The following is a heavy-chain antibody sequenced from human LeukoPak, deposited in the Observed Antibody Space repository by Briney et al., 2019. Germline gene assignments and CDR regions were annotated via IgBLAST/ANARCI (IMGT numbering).Heavy chain of an antibody. Sequence: PGGSLRLSCAASGFTFSHYAMHWVRQAPGKGLEWVAVISYDGSNKYYADSVKGRFTISRDNSKNTLYLQMNSLRAEDTAVYYCAKDSVITFGGVISPRYYFDYWGQGALVTVSS. CDR3: AKDSVITFGGVISPRYYFDY. D-gene: IGHD3-16*02. J-gene: IGHJ4*02. CDR1: GFTFSHYA. CDR2: ISYDGSNK. V-gene: IGHV3-30*04.